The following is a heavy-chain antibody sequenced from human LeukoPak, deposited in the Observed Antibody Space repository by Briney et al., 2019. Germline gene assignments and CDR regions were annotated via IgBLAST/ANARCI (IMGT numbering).Heavy chain of an antibody. J-gene: IGHJ4*02. CDR2: IYHSWST. D-gene: IGHD2-2*01. Sequence: KSSQTLSLTCAVSGCSISSGGYSWSWIRQPPGKGLEWIGYIYHSWSTYYNPSLKSRVTISVDRSKNQFSLKLSSVTAADTAVYYCARESSSTSCLDYWGQGTLVTVSS. CDR3: ARESSSTSCLDY. CDR1: GCSISSGGYS. V-gene: IGHV4-30-2*01.